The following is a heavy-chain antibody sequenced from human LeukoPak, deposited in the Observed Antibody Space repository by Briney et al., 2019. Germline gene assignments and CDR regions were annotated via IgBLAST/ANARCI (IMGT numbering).Heavy chain of an antibody. D-gene: IGHD4-17*01. Sequence: SVKVSCKASGGTFSSYAISWVRQAPGQGLEWMGRIIPILGIANYAQKFQGRVTITADKSTSTAYMELSSLRSEDTAVYYYARDIYGSYYYYYGMDVWGQGTTVTVSS. J-gene: IGHJ6*02. CDR1: GGTFSSYA. CDR2: IIPILGIA. CDR3: ARDIYGSYYYYYGMDV. V-gene: IGHV1-69*04.